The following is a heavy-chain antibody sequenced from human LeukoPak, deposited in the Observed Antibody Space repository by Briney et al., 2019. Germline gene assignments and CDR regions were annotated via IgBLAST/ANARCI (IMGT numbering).Heavy chain of an antibody. Sequence: PGGSLRLSCAASGFTFSSYAMSWVRQAPGKGLEWVSAISGSGGSTYYADSVKGRFTISRDNSKNTLYLQMNSLRAEDTAVYYCAKCSGGGDYVWGSYRGPFDYWGQGTLVTVSS. CDR3: AKCSGGGDYVWGSYRGPFDY. V-gene: IGHV3-23*01. CDR2: ISGSGGST. CDR1: GFTFSSYA. J-gene: IGHJ4*02. D-gene: IGHD3-16*02.